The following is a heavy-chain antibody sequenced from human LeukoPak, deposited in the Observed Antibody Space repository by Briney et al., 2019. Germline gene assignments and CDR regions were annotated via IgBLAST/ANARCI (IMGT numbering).Heavy chain of an antibody. V-gene: IGHV3-74*01. Sequence: GGSLRLSCAASEFTFSSYWMHWVRQAPGKGLVWVSRINSDGSSTGYADSVKGRFTISRDITKNTLYLQMNSLRAEDTALYYCARDPGEDSRGYWGQGTQVTVSS. CDR2: INSDGSST. CDR3: ARDPGEDSRGY. D-gene: IGHD6-13*01. CDR1: EFTFSSYW. J-gene: IGHJ4*02.